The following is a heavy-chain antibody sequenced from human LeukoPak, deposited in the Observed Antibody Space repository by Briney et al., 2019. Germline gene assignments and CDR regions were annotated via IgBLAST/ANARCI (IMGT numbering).Heavy chain of an antibody. CDR3: ARDSPRIAV. D-gene: IGHD6-19*01. CDR2: ISSSSIYI. Sequence: GGSLRLSCAASGFTFSSYSMNWVRQAPGKGLKWVSSISSSSIYIYYADSVKGRSTISRDNAKNSLYLQMNSLRAEDTAVYYCARDSPRIAVWGQGTLVTVSS. J-gene: IGHJ4*02. V-gene: IGHV3-21*01. CDR1: GFTFSSYS.